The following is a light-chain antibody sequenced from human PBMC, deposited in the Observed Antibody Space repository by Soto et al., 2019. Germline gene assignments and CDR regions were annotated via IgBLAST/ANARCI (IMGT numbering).Light chain of an antibody. CDR3: SSFTTSNTCV. CDR2: EVT. V-gene: IGLV2-14*01. Sequence: QSVLTQPASVSGSPGQSIAISCTGTSSDVGAYSYVSWYQQHPGNAPKLMIYEVTNRPSGVSNRFSGSKSGNTASLTISGLQAEDEADYYCSSFTTSNTCVFGGGTKLTVL. J-gene: IGLJ3*02. CDR1: SSDVGAYSY.